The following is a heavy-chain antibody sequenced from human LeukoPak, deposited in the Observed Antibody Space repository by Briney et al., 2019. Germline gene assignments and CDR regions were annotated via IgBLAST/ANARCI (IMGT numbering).Heavy chain of an antibody. CDR2: FDPEDGET. V-gene: IGHV1-24*01. CDR1: GYTLTELS. Sequence: ASVKVSCKVSGYTLTELSMHWVRQAPGKGLEWMGGFDPEDGETIYAQKFQGRVTMTEDTSTDTAYMELSSLRSEDTAVYYCATGNPSKDILTGYGYYYGMDVWGQGTTVTVSS. D-gene: IGHD3-9*01. J-gene: IGHJ6*02. CDR3: ATGNPSKDILTGYGYYYGMDV.